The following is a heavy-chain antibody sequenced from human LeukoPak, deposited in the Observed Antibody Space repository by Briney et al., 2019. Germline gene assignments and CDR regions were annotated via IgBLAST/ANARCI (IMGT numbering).Heavy chain of an antibody. CDR2: IKQDGSEK. D-gene: IGHD6-19*01. CDR1: GFTFSSYW. J-gene: IGHJ4*02. CDR3: ARDYLIGIAVAGTPEVLLGNWYYFDY. V-gene: IGHV3-7*01. Sequence: GGSLRLSCAASGFTFSSYWMSWVRQAPGKGLEWVANIKQDGSEKYYVDSVKGRFTLSRDNAKNSLYLQMNSLRAEDTAVYYCARDYLIGIAVAGTPEVLLGNWYYFDYWGQGTLVTVSS.